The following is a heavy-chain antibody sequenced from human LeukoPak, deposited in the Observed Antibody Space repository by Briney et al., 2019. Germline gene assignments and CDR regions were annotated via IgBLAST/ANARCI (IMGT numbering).Heavy chain of an antibody. CDR3: ARLDCGGDCFVDY. V-gene: IGHV4-59*08. CDR2: IYYSGTT. J-gene: IGHJ4*02. D-gene: IGHD2-21*02. Sequence: SETLSLTCTVSGASFTSNYWSWIRQPPGKGLEWIGYIYYSGTTTYNPSLGRRVTMSVDMSKTQVSLRLNSVTATDTAMYYCARLDCGGDCFVDYWGQGTLVTVSS. CDR1: GASFTSNY.